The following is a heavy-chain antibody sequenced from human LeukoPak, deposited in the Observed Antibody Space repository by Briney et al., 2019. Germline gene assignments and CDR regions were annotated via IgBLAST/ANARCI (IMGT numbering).Heavy chain of an antibody. CDR3: ARGRWGEAFDS. Sequence: GVSLRLSCAASGFTFSSYWMYWVRLAQGKGLVWVSRINSDGSSTTYADSVKCRFTISRDNAKNTLYLQMNSLGADDTAVYYCARGRWGEAFDSWGQGTMVTVSS. CDR1: GFTFSSYW. CDR2: INSDGSST. V-gene: IGHV3-74*01. J-gene: IGHJ3*02. D-gene: IGHD4-23*01.